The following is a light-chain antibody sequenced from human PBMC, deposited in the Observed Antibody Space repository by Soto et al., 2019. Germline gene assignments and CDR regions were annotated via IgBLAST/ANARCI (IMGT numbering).Light chain of an antibody. Sequence: EMVLTQSPATLSVSPGERATLSFRASQSVSSYLVWYQQKPGQAPRLLIYDASKRATGIPARFSGSGSGTDFTLTISRLEPEDFAVYYCQQYGSSPRTFGQGTKVDIK. CDR2: DAS. J-gene: IGKJ1*01. CDR1: QSVSSY. V-gene: IGKV3-20*01. CDR3: QQYGSSPRT.